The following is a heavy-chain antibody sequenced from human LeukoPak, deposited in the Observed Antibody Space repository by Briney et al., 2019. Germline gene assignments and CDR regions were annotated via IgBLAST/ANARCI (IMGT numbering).Heavy chain of an antibody. CDR3: ARLHDGYRYGADY. CDR1: GGSISSYY. Sequence: SETLSLTCTISGGSISSYYWSWIRQPPGKGLEWIGYIYYSGSTNYNPSLKSRVTISVDASKNQFSLKLSPVTAADTAVYYCARLHDGYRYGADYWGQGTLVTAS. V-gene: IGHV4-59*08. D-gene: IGHD5-18*01. CDR2: IYYSGST. J-gene: IGHJ4*02.